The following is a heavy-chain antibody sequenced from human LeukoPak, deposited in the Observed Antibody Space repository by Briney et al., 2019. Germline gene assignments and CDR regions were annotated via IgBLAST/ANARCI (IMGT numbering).Heavy chain of an antibody. CDR3: AKPRSDYYVSAFVY. D-gene: IGHD3-22*01. J-gene: IGHJ4*02. CDR2: ISGSGGST. CDR1: GLTFSSYA. V-gene: IGHV3-23*01. Sequence: GGSLRLPCAASGLTFSSYAMSWVRQAPGKGVGWVSGISGSGGSTYYVDSVKGRFTISRDNSKNTLYLQMNSLRAEDTAVYYCAKPRSDYYVSAFVYCGLGALVTVSS.